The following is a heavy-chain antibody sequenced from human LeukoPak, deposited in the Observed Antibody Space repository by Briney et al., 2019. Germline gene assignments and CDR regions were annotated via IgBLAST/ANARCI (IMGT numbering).Heavy chain of an antibody. Sequence: GESLKISCKASGYSFNSYWIGWVRQMPGKGLEWMGIIYPGDSDTRYSPSFQGQVTISADRSISTAYLQWSSLKASDTAMYYCARGFYGGYYYYYYMDVWGKGTTVTVSS. V-gene: IGHV5-51*01. CDR1: GYSFNSYW. D-gene: IGHD4/OR15-4a*01. CDR2: IYPGDSDT. CDR3: ARGFYGGYYYYYYMDV. J-gene: IGHJ6*03.